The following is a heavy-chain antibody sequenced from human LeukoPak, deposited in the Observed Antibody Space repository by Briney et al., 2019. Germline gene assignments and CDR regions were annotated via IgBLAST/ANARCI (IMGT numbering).Heavy chain of an antibody. CDR3: AKDDYYDSSGDALDI. V-gene: IGHV3-23*01. CDR2: ISGSGGST. J-gene: IGHJ3*02. CDR1: GFPFSSYW. Sequence: GGSLRLSCVASGFPFSSYWMTWVRQAPGKGLEWVSAISGSGGSTYYADSVKGRFTISRDNSKNTLYLQMNSLRAEDTAVYYCAKDDYYDSSGDALDIWGQGTMVTVSS. D-gene: IGHD3-22*01.